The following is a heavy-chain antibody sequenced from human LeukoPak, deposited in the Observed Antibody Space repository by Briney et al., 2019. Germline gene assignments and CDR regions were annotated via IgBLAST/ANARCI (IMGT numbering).Heavy chain of an antibody. V-gene: IGHV3-30*02. CDR1: GFTFSSYG. Sequence: GGSLRLSCAASGFTFSSYGMHWVRQAPGKGLEWVAFIRYDGSNKHYADSVKGRFSISRDNAKNSLYLQMNSLRAEDTAVYFCAKYSTSSGGLDPWGQGTLVTVSS. CDR3: AKYSTSSGGLDP. CDR2: IRYDGSNK. D-gene: IGHD6-6*01. J-gene: IGHJ5*02.